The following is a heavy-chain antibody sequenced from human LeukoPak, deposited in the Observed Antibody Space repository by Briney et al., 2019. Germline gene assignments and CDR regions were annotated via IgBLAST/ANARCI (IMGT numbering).Heavy chain of an antibody. V-gene: IGHV3-23*01. CDR2: VGGSGGIP. CDR3: AKDRPYWYFDL. Sequence: PGGSLRLSCAASGFSFGSYAMSWVRQAPGEGLEWVLAVGGSGGIPHYADSVKGRFTISRDNSKNTLYLHMNSLRAEDTAVYYCAKDRPYWYFDLWGRGTLVTVSS. J-gene: IGHJ2*01. CDR1: GFSFGSYA.